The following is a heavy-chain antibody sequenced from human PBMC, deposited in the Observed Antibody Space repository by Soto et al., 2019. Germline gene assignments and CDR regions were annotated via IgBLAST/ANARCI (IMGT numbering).Heavy chain of an antibody. CDR2: LHSGGDT. Sequence: GGSLRLSCVASGIPVSSNYMTWVRQAPGKGLEWVSVLHSGGDTYYANSVKGRFTISRHDSTNTVFLQMNSLTAEDTAVYYCAREGGIVGATAADYWGQGTLVTVSS. D-gene: IGHD1-26*01. J-gene: IGHJ4*02. CDR1: GIPVSSNY. CDR3: AREGGIVGATAADY. V-gene: IGHV3-53*04.